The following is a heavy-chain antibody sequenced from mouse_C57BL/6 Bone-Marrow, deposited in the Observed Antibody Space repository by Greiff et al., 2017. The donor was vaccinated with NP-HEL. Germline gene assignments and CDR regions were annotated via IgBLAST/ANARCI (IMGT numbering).Heavy chain of an antibody. CDR2: IDPENGDT. J-gene: IGHJ3*01. CDR3: TTLKSFAY. V-gene: IGHV14-4*01. CDR1: GFNIKDDY. D-gene: IGHD6-2*01. Sequence: EVKLQQSGAELVRPGASVKLSCTASGFNIKDDYMHWVKQRPEQGLEWIGWIDPENGDTEYASKFQGKATITADTSSNTAYLQLSSLTSEDTAVYYCTTLKSFAYWGQGTLVTVSA.